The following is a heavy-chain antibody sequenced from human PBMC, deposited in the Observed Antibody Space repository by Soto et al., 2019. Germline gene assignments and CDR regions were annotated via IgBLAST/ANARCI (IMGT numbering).Heavy chain of an antibody. D-gene: IGHD1-26*01. CDR2: ISDDGSNK. Sequence: QVQLVESGGGVVQPGRSLRLSCAASGFTVSSYGMHWVRQAPGKGLEWVAVISDDGSNKYYADSVKGRFTICRDNSKNTLYLQMNSLRAADTDVYSCATGVWYTLRRAQCIVAGTPDYWGQGTLVTVSS. CDR1: GFTVSSYG. CDR3: ATGVWYTLRRAQCIVAGTPDY. V-gene: IGHV3-30*03. J-gene: IGHJ4*02.